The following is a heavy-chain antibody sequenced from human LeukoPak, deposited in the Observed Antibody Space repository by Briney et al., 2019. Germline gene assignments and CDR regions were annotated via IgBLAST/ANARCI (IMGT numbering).Heavy chain of an antibody. V-gene: IGHV3-9*01. CDR3: AKDSSGYSYGENFDY. CDR2: ISWNSGSI. D-gene: IGHD5-18*01. J-gene: IGHJ4*02. Sequence: AGGSLRLSCAASGFTFDDYAMHWVRQAPGKGLEWVSGISWNSGSIGYADSVKGRFTISRDNAKNSLYLQMNSLRAEDTALYYCAKDSSGYSYGENFDYWGQGTLVTVSS. CDR1: GFTFDDYA.